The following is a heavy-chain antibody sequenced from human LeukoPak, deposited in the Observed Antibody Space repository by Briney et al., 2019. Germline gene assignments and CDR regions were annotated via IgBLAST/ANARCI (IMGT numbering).Heavy chain of an antibody. Sequence: SETLSLTCTVSGGPISSGVNYWGWIRQHPGKGLEWIGYIYYSGSTYYNPSLKSRVTISVDTSKNQFSLKLSSVTAADTAVYYCARAYCTNGVCYYFDYWGQGTLVTVSS. D-gene: IGHD2-8*01. V-gene: IGHV4-31*03. CDR3: ARAYCTNGVCYYFDY. J-gene: IGHJ4*02. CDR1: GGPISSGVNY. CDR2: IYYSGST.